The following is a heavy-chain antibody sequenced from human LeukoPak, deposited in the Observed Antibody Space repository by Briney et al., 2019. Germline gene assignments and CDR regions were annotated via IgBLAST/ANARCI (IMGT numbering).Heavy chain of an antibody. D-gene: IGHD3-10*02. CDR2: ISGRGDNA. J-gene: IGHJ5*02. CDR1: GFTFHIYA. V-gene: IGHV3-23*01. Sequence: GGSLRLSCVASGFTFHIYAMNWVRQAPGKGLEWVSAISGRGDNAHYADSVKGRLSISRDNSKNTVYLEMSTLTGEDTAVYCAKDRGPYVGIDNNWLGPWGQGTLVIVSS. CDR3: AKDRGPYVGIDNNWLGP.